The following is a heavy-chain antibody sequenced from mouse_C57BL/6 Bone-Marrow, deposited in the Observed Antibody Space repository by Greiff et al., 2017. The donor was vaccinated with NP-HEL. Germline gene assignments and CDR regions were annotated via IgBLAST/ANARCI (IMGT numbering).Heavy chain of an antibody. J-gene: IGHJ3*01. Sequence: VHVKQSGAELVRPGASVKLSCTASGFNIKDDYMHWVKQRPEQGLEWIGWIDPENGDTEYASKFQGKATITADTSSNTAYLQLSSLTSEDTAFYYCTTYRGTTWFAYWGQGTLVTVSA. V-gene: IGHV14-4*01. CDR3: TTYRGTTWFAY. CDR2: IDPENGDT. CDR1: GFNIKDDY. D-gene: IGHD2-12*01.